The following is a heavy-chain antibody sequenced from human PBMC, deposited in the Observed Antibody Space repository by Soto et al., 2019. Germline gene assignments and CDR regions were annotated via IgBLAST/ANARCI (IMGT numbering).Heavy chain of an antibody. V-gene: IGHV4-30-4*01. CDR1: GGSISSGDYY. D-gene: IGHD6-13*01. J-gene: IGHJ4*02. CDR2: ISYSGST. CDR3: VTLFGAAAPFDY. Sequence: QVQLQESGPGRVKPSQTLSLTCTFSGGSISSGDYYWSWIRQPPGKGLEWIGYISYSGSTYYNPSLKSRLTISVDTSKNQFSLKLTSVTAADTAVYYCVTLFGAAAPFDYWGQGTLVTVSS.